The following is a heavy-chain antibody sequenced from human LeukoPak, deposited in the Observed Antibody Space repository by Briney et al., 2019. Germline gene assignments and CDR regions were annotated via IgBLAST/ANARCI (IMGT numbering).Heavy chain of an antibody. J-gene: IGHJ4*02. D-gene: IGHD1-26*01. CDR2: IYYSGST. CDR3: ARDSSGATDY. CDR1: GGSISSYH. Sequence: SETLSLTCTVSGGSISSYHWSWIRQPPGKGLEWIGYIYYSGSTNYNPSLKSRVTISVDTSKNQFSLKLSSVTAADTAVYYCARDSSGATDYWGQGTLVTVSS. V-gene: IGHV4-59*01.